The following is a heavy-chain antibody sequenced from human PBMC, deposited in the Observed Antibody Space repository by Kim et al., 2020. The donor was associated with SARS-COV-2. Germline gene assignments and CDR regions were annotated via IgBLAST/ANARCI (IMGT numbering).Heavy chain of an antibody. Sequence: GGSLRLSCAVSRFTFNNYWINWVRHAPGKGLVWVSRISSDGSITNYADSVKGRFTMSRDNAENTLYLQMNSLRAEDTAVYYCARGCFRDGFDVWGQGTTVTVPS. J-gene: IGHJ6*02. V-gene: IGHV3-74*01. CDR1: RFTFNNYW. CDR2: ISSDGSIT. CDR3: ARGCFRDGFDV. D-gene: IGHD3-16*01.